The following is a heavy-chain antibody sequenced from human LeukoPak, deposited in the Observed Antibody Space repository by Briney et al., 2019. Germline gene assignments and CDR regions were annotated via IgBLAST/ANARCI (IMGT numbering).Heavy chain of an antibody. CDR2: IRDSAYRT. J-gene: IGHJ4*02. D-gene: IGHD3-10*01. CDR3: AREVVRGVIIGAFDY. Sequence: PGGSLRLSCAASRFTFSNYAMSWVRQAPGKGLEWVSSIRDSAYRTYYADSVKGRFTISRDNSKNTLYLQMNSLRAEDTAVYYCAREVVRGVIIGAFDYWGQGTLVTVSS. CDR1: RFTFSNYA. V-gene: IGHV3-23*01.